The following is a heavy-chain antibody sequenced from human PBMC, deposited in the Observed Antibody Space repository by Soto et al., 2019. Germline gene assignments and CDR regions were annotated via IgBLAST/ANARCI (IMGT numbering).Heavy chain of an antibody. J-gene: IGHJ5*02. CDR2: IHNGGST. V-gene: IGHV3-53*01. CDR3: ARGGSSGYISPPTSTWFDP. CDR1: GFTVGSKY. D-gene: IGHD3-22*01. Sequence: PGGSLRLSCTASGFTVGSKYMSWVRQAPGKGLEWVSVIHNGGSTNYADSVKGRFTISRGISKTTLLLQMNSLRVEDTGVYYCARGGSSGYISPPTSTWFDPWGQGTLVTVSS.